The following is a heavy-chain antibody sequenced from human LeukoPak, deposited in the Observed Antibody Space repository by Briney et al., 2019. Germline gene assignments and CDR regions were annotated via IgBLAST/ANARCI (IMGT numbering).Heavy chain of an antibody. CDR3: ARQEIGLRSFDP. J-gene: IGHJ5*02. CDR1: GGSISSSLYH. CDR2: IYYTGTT. Sequence: PSETLSLTCTVSGGSISSSLYHWGWIRQSPGKNLEWLGSIYYTGTTHYNPSLKSRVTISVDTSKNQFSLNLSSVTAADTAVYYRARQEIGLRSFDPWGQGTLVTVSS. D-gene: IGHD3/OR15-3a*01. V-gene: IGHV4-39*01.